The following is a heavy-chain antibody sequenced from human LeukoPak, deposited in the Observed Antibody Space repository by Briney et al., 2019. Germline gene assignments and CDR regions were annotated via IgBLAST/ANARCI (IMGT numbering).Heavy chain of an antibody. J-gene: IGHJ3*02. V-gene: IGHV4-34*01. CDR1: GGSFSGYY. CDR3: ARLGAAAAGHDAFDI. D-gene: IGHD6-13*01. CDR2: INHSGST. Sequence: SETLSLTCAVYGGSFSGYYWSWIRQPPGKGLEWIGEINHSGSTNYNPSLKSRVTISVDTSKNQFSLKLSSVTDADTAVYYCARLGAAAAGHDAFDIWGQGTMVTVSS.